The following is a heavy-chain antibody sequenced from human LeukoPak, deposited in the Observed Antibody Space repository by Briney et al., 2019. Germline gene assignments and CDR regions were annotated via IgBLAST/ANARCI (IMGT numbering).Heavy chain of an antibody. V-gene: IGHV3-9*01. J-gene: IGHJ4*02. CDR1: GFTFDDYA. CDR3: AKGYYGSPLGLDY. D-gene: IGHD3-10*01. CDR2: ISWNSGSI. Sequence: GRSLRLSCAASGFTFDDYAMHWVRQAPGKGLEWVSGISWNSGSIGYADSVKGRFTISRDNAKNSLYLQMNSLRAEDTALYYCAKGYYGSPLGLDYWGQGTLVTVSS.